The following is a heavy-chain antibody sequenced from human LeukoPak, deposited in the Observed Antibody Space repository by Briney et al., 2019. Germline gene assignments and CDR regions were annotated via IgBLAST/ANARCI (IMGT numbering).Heavy chain of an antibody. CDR1: GGSFSGYY. D-gene: IGHD3-22*01. CDR3: ARGPHTGVNYYDSSGYYY. V-gene: IGHV4-34*01. CDR2: INHSGST. J-gene: IGHJ4*02. Sequence: SETLSLTCAVYGGSFSGYYWSWIRQPPGKGLEWIGEINHSGSTNYNPSPKSPVTISVDTSKNQFSLKLSSVTAADTAVYYCARGPHTGVNYYDSSGYYYWGQGTLVTVSS.